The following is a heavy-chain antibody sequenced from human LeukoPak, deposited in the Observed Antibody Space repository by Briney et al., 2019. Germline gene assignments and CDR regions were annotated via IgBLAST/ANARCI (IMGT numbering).Heavy chain of an antibody. V-gene: IGHV1-46*01. J-gene: IGHJ5*02. CDR2: INPSGGST. CDR1: GYTFTSYY. D-gene: IGHD2-15*01. CDR3: ARDLKGCSGGSCYPEHWFDP. Sequence: ASVKVSCKASGYTFTSYYMHWVRQAPGQGLEWMGIINPSGGSTSYAQKFQGRVTMTRDTSTSTAYMELSSLRSEDTAVYYCARDLKGCSGGSCYPEHWFDPWAREPWSPSPQ.